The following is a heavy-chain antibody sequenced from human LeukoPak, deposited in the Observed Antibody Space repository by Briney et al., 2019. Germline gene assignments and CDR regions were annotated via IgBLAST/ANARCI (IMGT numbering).Heavy chain of an antibody. Sequence: SETLSLTCAVYGGSFSPYYGSWIRQPPEKGLEWIGEINHSGSTNYNPSLKSRVTISVDTSKNQFSLKLSSVTAADTAVYYCARGGLYCGGDCYVDHWGQGSLVTVSS. V-gene: IGHV4-34*01. CDR3: ARGGLYCGGDCYVDH. CDR2: INHSGST. J-gene: IGHJ4*02. CDR1: GGSFSPYY. D-gene: IGHD2-21*02.